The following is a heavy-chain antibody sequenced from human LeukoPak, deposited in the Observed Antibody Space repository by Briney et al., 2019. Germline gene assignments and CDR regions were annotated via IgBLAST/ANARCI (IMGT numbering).Heavy chain of an antibody. CDR1: GVSVSTSH. CDR3: SEGYFEPSDH. Sequence: PSETLSLTCNVSGVSVSTSHWNWIRQRPGKGLEWIGCLSYTGKTDYNPSLKSRVSISLGSSNNHFSLKLTSVTAADTAVYYCSEGYFEPSDHWGHGILVTVSS. J-gene: IGHJ4*01. V-gene: IGHV4-59*02. D-gene: IGHD2/OR15-2a*01. CDR2: LSYTGKT.